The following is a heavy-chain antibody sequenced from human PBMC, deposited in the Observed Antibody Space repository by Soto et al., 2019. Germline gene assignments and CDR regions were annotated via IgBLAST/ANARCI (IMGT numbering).Heavy chain of an antibody. CDR2: IDPSDSYT. Sequence: GESLKISCKGSGYSFTSYWISWVRQMPGKGLEWMGRIDPSDSYTNYSPSFQGHVTISADKSISTAYLQWSSLKASDTAIYYCSRGGQQLVTYYYYGMDVWGQGTTVTVSS. D-gene: IGHD6-13*01. CDR3: SRGGQQLVTYYYYGMDV. CDR1: GYSFTSYW. J-gene: IGHJ6*02. V-gene: IGHV5-10-1*01.